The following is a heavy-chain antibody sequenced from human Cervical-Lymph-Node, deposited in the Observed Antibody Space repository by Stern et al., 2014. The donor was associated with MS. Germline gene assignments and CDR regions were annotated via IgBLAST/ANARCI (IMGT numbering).Heavy chain of an antibody. J-gene: IGHJ3*02. CDR1: GFTVSNNY. D-gene: IGHD3-3*01. CDR2: IYTDDST. Sequence: EVHLVESGGGLIQPGGSLRLSCAAPGFTVSNNYMSWVRQAPGKGLEWVSLIYTDDSTYYAGSVKGRFPISRDSSKNKLFLQMNSLRAEDTAVYYCARAIFGVNTAAMAPDAFDTWGQGTMVTVSS. CDR3: ARAIFGVNTAAMAPDAFDT. V-gene: IGHV3-53*01.